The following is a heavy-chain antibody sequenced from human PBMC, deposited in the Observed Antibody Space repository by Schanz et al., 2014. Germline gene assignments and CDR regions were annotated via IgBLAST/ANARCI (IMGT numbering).Heavy chain of an antibody. Sequence: QEQLVESGGGAVQPGRSLRLSCAASGFTFSSYAVDWIRQAPGQGLEWVSFISYDGSLKSYLDSMKGRFTISRDNSKNTLYLQMNSLSAEDTAVYYCAKRNHDMQSLPLDYWGQGTLVIVSS. CDR2: ISYDGSLK. V-gene: IGHV3-30-3*02. CDR1: GFTFSSYA. D-gene: IGHD3-9*01. CDR3: AKRNHDMQSLPLDY. J-gene: IGHJ4*02.